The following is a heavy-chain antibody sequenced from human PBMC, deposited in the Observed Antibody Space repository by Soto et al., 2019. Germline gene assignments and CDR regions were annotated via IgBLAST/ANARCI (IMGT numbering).Heavy chain of an antibody. J-gene: IGHJ4*02. Sequence: PSETLSLTWAVSGGSISSGGYSWSWIRQPPGKGLDWIGYIYHSGSTYYNPSLKSRVTISVDRSKNQFSLKLSSVTAADTAVYYCLRVPDYWGRGTLVAVS. CDR1: GGSISSGGYS. CDR3: LRVPDY. V-gene: IGHV4-30-2*01. CDR2: IYHSGST.